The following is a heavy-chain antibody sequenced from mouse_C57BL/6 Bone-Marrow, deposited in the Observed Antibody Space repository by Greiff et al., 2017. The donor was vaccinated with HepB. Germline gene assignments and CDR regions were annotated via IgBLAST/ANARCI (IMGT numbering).Heavy chain of an antibody. CDR3: ARGSCYYARFAY. CDR2: IDPYDSYT. Sequence: VQLQQPGAELVKPGASVKLSCKASGYTFTSYWMQWVKQRPGQGLEWIGEIDPYDSYTNYNQKFKGKATLTVDTSSSTAYMQLSSLTSEDSAVYYCARGSCYYARFAYWGQGTLVTVSA. CDR1: GYTFTSYW. J-gene: IGHJ3*01. V-gene: IGHV1-50*01. D-gene: IGHD1-1*01.